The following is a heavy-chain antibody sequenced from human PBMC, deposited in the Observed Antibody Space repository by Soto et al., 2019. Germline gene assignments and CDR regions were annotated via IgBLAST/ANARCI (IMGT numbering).Heavy chain of an antibody. V-gene: IGHV3-23*01. CDR2: ISGSGGST. D-gene: IGHD1-7*01. CDR1: GFTFSSYA. Sequence: PGGSLRLSCAASGFTFSSYAMGWVRQAPGKGLEWVSAISGSGGSTYYADSVKGRFTISRDNSKNTLYLQMNSLRAEDTAVYYCAKGITGTTAFDGMDVWGQGTTVTVSS. J-gene: IGHJ6*02. CDR3: AKGITGTTAFDGMDV.